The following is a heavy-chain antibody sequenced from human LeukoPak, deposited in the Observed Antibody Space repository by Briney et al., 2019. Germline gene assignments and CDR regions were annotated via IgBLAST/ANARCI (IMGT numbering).Heavy chain of an antibody. CDR1: GFTVSSNC. CDR2: IYSCGST. J-gene: IGHJ5*02. CDR3: ARDPPDGDYGETSFDP. Sequence: GGSLRLSCAASGFTVSSNCMSWVRQAPGKGLEWVSVIYSCGSTYYADSVKGRFTISRDNSQNTLYLQMNSLRADDTAVYYCARDPPDGDYGETSFDPGGQGTLVTVSS. V-gene: IGHV3-66*03. D-gene: IGHD4-17*01.